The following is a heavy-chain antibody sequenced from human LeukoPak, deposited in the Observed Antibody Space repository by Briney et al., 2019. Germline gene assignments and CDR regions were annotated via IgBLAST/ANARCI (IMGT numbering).Heavy chain of an antibody. CDR3: ARLNAYSSSWHYFDS. CDR1: GGSISSSSYF. D-gene: IGHD6-13*01. Sequence: SETLSLTCTVSGGSISSSSYFWGWIRQPPRRGLEWLGTLYYSGTTSYNPSLQSRVTISVDTSKNQFSLKLSSVTAADTSIYYCARLNAYSSSWHYFDSWGQGTLVTVSS. V-gene: IGHV4-39*01. J-gene: IGHJ4*02. CDR2: LYYSGTT.